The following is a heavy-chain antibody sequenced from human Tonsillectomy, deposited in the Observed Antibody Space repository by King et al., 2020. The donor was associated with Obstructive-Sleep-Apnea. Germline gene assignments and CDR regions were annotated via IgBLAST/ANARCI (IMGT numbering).Heavy chain of an antibody. V-gene: IGHV3-11*01. Sequence: VQLVESGGGLVKPGGSLRLSCAASGFTFSDYYMTWIRHAPGKGLEWVSYISSSGSMKYYADSLKGRFSISRDNAKKSLYLQMNSLRAEDTAVYYCASSSGYFDYWGQGTLVTVSS. CDR2: ISSSGSMK. J-gene: IGHJ4*02. D-gene: IGHD3-22*01. CDR1: GFTFSDYY. CDR3: ASSSGYFDY.